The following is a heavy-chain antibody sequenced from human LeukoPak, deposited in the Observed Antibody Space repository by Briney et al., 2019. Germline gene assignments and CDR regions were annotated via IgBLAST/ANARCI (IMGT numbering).Heavy chain of an antibody. Sequence: PGGSLRLSCAASGFTVSSNYMSWVRQAPGKGLEWVSVIYSGGSTYYADSVKGRFTISRDNSKNTLYLQMNSLRAEDMAVYYCARTHRARYSYLFDYWGQGTLVTVSS. CDR1: GFTVSSNY. V-gene: IGHV3-66*01. CDR3: ARTHRARYSYLFDY. CDR2: IYSGGST. J-gene: IGHJ4*02. D-gene: IGHD5-18*01.